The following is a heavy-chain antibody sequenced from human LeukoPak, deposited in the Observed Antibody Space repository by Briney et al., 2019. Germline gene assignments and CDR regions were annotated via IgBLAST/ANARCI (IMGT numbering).Heavy chain of an antibody. Sequence: HTGGSLRLSCAASGFTFSSYWMSWVRQAPGKGLEWVANIKQDGSEKYYVDSVKGRFTICRDNAKNSLYLQMNSLRAEDTAVYYCARDYRDDTASRFDYWGQGTLVTVSS. CDR2: IKQDGSEK. CDR3: ARDYRDDTASRFDY. D-gene: IGHD5-18*01. CDR1: GFTFSSYW. J-gene: IGHJ4*02. V-gene: IGHV3-7*01.